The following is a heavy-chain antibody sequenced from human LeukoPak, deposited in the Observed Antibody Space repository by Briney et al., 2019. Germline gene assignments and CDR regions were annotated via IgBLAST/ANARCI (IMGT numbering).Heavy chain of an antibody. D-gene: IGHD3-3*01. V-gene: IGHV3-21*06. CDR1: GFTFSSYA. J-gene: IGHJ4*02. CDR3: ARQYYDIWSGYYTADYYFDY. Sequence: GGSLRLSCAASGFTFSSYAMSWVRQAPGKGLEWVSSISSRSSYIYYADSVKGRFTISRDNAKNSLYLELHSLRAEDTAVYYCARQYYDIWSGYYTADYYFDYWGQGTLVTVSS. CDR2: ISSRSSYI.